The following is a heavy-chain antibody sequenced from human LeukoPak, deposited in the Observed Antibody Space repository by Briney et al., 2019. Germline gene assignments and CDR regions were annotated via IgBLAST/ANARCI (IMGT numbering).Heavy chain of an antibody. D-gene: IGHD5-12*01. J-gene: IGHJ4*02. V-gene: IGHV3-21*01. CDR3: AREDLYSGYQVIDY. CDR2: INSQSNYI. Sequence: GGSLRLSCVASGFTFKSHSMNWVRQAPGKGLEWVSSINSQSNYIFYSDSVKGRFTISRDNAKDSLYLQMNSLRVEDTALYFCAREDLYSGYQVIDYWGQGTLVTVSS. CDR1: GFTFKSHS.